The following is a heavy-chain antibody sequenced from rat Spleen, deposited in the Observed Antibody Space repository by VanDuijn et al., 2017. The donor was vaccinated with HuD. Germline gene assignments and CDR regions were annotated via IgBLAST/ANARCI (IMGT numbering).Heavy chain of an antibody. CDR2: ISYEGSGT. D-gene: IGHD3-1*01. J-gene: IGHJ2*01. Sequence: EVQLVESGGGLVQPGRSLKLSCAASGFTFSDYYMAWVRQDPKKGLEWVASISYEGSGTYYGDSVKGRFTISKDNAQSTLYLQMNSLRSEDTAIYYCARLNPPFDYWGQGVMVTVSS. V-gene: IGHV5-22*01. CDR1: GFTFSDYY. CDR3: ARLNPPFDY.